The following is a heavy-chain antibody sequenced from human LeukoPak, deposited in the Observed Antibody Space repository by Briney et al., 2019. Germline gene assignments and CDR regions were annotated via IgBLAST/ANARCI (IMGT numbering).Heavy chain of an antibody. CDR2: IYYSGST. CDR3: ARHGSTDYFDY. D-gene: IGHD2-2*03. CDR1: GGSISSTTSY. V-gene: IGHV4-39*01. Sequence: SETLSLTCAVSGGSISSTTSYWGWIRQPPGKGLEWLGRIYYSGSTFYNPSLKSRVTISVDTSNNQFSLRLSSVTAADTAVYYCARHGSTDYFDYWGQGTLVSVSS. J-gene: IGHJ4*02.